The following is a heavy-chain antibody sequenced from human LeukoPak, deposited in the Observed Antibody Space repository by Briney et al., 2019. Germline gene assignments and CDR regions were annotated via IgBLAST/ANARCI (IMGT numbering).Heavy chain of an antibody. V-gene: IGHV4-59*11. Sequence: SETLSLTCTVSNDSISPLYWGWIRQPLGKGLEFIGYIFYSGTTNSNPSLKSRVTLSVDTSKNQFSLRLNSVIAADTAVYYCARGGSAAKYYFDSWGQGTLVTVSS. CDR1: NDSISPLY. CDR3: ARGGSAAKYYFDS. J-gene: IGHJ4*02. D-gene: IGHD6-13*01. CDR2: IFYSGTT.